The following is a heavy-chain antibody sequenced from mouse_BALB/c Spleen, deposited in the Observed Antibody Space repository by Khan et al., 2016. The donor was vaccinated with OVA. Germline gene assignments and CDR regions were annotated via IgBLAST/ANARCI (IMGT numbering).Heavy chain of an antibody. J-gene: IGHJ3*01. D-gene: IGHD2-13*01. CDR1: GFSFSSYI. CDR3: ASDLNGSFAY. Sequence: EVQLVESGGVLARPGGSLKLSCAASGFSFSSYIIPWVRQTPDKRLEWVAIISSGGDYTYYPDSVKGRSTISTDNSKNTLYLHMSSLKYEDAAVYYCASDLNGSFAYWGQGTLVTVSA. V-gene: IGHV5-6*01. CDR2: ISSGGDYT.